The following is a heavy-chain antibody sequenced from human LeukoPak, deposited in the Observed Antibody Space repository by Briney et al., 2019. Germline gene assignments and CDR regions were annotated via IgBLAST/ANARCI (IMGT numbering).Heavy chain of an antibody. CDR2: IYYSGST. D-gene: IGHD3-10*01. CDR3: ARVLLWFGEPAMGDV. J-gene: IGHJ6*02. V-gene: IGHV4-31*03. Sequence: SETLSLTCTVSGGSISSSSYYWGWIRQPPGKGLEWIGYIYYSGSTYYNPSLRSRVTISVDTSKNQFSLKLSSVTAADTAVYYCARVLLWFGEPAMGDVWGQGTTVTVSS. CDR1: GGSISSSSYY.